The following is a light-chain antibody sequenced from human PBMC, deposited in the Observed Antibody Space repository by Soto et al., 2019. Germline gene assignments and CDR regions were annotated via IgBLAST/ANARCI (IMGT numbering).Light chain of an antibody. CDR1: QGISSC. V-gene: IGKV1-9*01. Sequence: IQLTQSPSSLSASVGDRVTITCRASQGISSCLAWYQQKPVKAPKLLIYGASTLQSGVPSRFSGSGSGTDFTLTIGSLQPEDFATYYCQQLNSFPIPFGPGTKVDIK. CDR2: GAS. J-gene: IGKJ3*01. CDR3: QQLNSFPIP.